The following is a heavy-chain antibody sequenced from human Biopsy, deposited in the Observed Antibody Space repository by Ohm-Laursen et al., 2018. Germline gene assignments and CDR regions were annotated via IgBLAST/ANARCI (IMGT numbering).Heavy chain of an antibody. J-gene: IGHJ1*01. D-gene: IGHD3-9*01. CDR2: NIPILGPG. CDR1: GGTFSNYG. V-gene: IGHV1-69*06. Sequence: GASVKVSCKVPGGTFSNYGVNWVRQAPGQGLEWLGGNIPILGPGNYAQKFQDRVTVAADTSTSTATMELRSLRSDDTAVYYCATKLTGYFHHWGQGILVIVSS. CDR3: ATKLTGYFHH.